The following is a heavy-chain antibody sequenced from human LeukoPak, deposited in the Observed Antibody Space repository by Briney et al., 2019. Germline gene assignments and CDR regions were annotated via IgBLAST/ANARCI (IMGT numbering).Heavy chain of an antibody. CDR2: MNPNSGNT. D-gene: IGHD3-9*01. CDR1: GYTFTSYD. CDR3: ARGLRYLRTPRSPAYYYMDV. Sequence: GASVKVSCKASGYTFTSYDINWVRQATGQGLEWMGWMNPNSGNTGYAQKFQGRVTITRNTSISTAYMELSSLRSEDTAVYYCARGLRYLRTPRSPAYYYMDVWGKGTTVTISS. J-gene: IGHJ6*03. V-gene: IGHV1-8*03.